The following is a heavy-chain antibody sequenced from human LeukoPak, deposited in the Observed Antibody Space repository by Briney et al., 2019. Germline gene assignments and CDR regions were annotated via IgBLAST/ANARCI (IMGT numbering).Heavy chain of an antibody. Sequence: PGGSLRLSCAASGFTFSSYSMNWVRQAPGKGLEWVSSISSSSSYIYYADSVKGRFTISRDNAKNSLYLQMNSLRAEDTAVYYCARDSNSPYGGITDWGQGTLVTVSS. V-gene: IGHV3-21*01. CDR3: ARDSNSPYGGITD. CDR1: GFTFSSYS. J-gene: IGHJ4*02. D-gene: IGHD4-23*01. CDR2: ISSSSSYI.